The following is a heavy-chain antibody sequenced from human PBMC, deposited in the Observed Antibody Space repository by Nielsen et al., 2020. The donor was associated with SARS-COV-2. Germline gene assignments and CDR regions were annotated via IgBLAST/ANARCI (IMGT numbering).Heavy chain of an antibody. CDR3: ARAYCSNATCYRHAFDI. V-gene: IGHV1-18*01. Sequence: ASVKVSCKASGYTFTNYGINWVRQAPGQGLEWVAWISPYSGNTNFTQKVQGRVTMTTDTSASTAYMDLSSLRSEDTAVYFCARAYCSNATCYRHAFDIWGQGTMVTVSS. CDR2: ISPYSGNT. D-gene: IGHD2-2*02. CDR1: GYTFTNYG. J-gene: IGHJ3*02.